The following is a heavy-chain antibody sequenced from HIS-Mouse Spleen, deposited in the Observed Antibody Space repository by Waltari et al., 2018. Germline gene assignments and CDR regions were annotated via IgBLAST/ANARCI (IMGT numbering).Heavy chain of an antibody. V-gene: IGHV3-33*01. Sequence: QVQLVESGGGVVQPGRSLRLSCAASGFTFSSYGRHWVRPAPGKGLEWVAVICYDVSNKYYADSVKGRFIISRDNSKNTLYLQMNSLRAEDTAVYYCARAGIAVADDAFDIWGQGTMVTVSS. CDR3: ARAGIAVADDAFDI. J-gene: IGHJ3*02. CDR2: ICYDVSNK. D-gene: IGHD6-19*01. CDR1: GFTFSSYG.